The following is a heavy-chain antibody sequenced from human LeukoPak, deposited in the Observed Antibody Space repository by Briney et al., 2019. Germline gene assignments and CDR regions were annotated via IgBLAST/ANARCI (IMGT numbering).Heavy chain of an antibody. CDR2: IIPILGIA. Sequence: SVKVSCKASGGTFSSYAVSWVRQAPGQGLEWMGRIIPILGIANYAQKFQGRVTITADKSTSTAYMELSSLRSEDTAVYYCAKTTVTTWGWFDPWGQGTLVTVSS. CDR1: GGTFSSYA. J-gene: IGHJ5*02. V-gene: IGHV1-69*04. D-gene: IGHD4-17*01. CDR3: AKTTVTTWGWFDP.